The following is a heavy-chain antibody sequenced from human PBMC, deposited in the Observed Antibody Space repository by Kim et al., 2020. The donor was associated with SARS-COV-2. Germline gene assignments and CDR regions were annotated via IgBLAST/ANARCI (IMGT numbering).Heavy chain of an antibody. CDR3: TSIIPGYSSSWTRVY. V-gene: IGHV3-21*01. Sequence: DSVKVRLTISRDNAKNALYLQMNSLRAEDTAVYYCTSIIPGYSSSWTRVYGGQGTLVTVSS. J-gene: IGHJ4*02. D-gene: IGHD6-13*01.